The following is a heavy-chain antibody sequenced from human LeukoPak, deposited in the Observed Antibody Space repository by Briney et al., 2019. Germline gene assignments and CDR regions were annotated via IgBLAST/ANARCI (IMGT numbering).Heavy chain of an antibody. J-gene: IGHJ3*02. V-gene: IGHV4-34*01. CDR3: ARVDLQNAFDI. Sequence: SETLSLTCAVYGGSFSGYYWSWIRQPPGKGLEWIGEINHSGSTNYNPSLKSRVTISVDTSKYQFSLKLSSVTAADTAVYYCARVDLQNAFDIWGQGTVVTVSS. CDR1: GGSFSGYY. CDR2: INHSGST. D-gene: IGHD3/OR15-3a*01.